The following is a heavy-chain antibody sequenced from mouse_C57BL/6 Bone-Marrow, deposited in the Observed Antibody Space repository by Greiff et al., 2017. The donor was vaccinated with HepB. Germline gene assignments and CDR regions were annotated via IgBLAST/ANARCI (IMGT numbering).Heavy chain of an antibody. CDR2: IPPNSGST. CDR1: GYTFTSYW. Sequence: QVQLQQPGAELVKPGASVKLSCKASGYTFTSYWMHWVKQRPGQGLEWIGMIPPNSGSTNYNEKFKSKATLTVDKSSSTAYMQLSSLTSEDSAVYYCARNRGSLSYFDYWGQGTTLTVSS. J-gene: IGHJ2*01. D-gene: IGHD1-1*01. V-gene: IGHV1-64*01. CDR3: ARNRGSLSYFDY.